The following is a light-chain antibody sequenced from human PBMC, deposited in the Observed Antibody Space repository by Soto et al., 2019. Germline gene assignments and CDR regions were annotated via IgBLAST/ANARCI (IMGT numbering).Light chain of an antibody. Sequence: QSVLTQPSSASGTPGQRVNISCSGSSSNIGSYTVNWYQQVPGTAPKLLIYSNNQRPSGVPDRFSGSKSGTSASLAISGLQSEDEADYYCAAWDDSLNIPFGTGTKVTVL. CDR1: SSNIGSYT. CDR2: SNN. CDR3: AAWDDSLNIP. J-gene: IGLJ1*01. V-gene: IGLV1-44*01.